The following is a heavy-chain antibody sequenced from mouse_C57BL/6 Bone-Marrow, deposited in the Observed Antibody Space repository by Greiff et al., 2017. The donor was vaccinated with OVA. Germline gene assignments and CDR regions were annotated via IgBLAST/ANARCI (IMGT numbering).Heavy chain of an antibody. J-gene: IGHJ1*03. Sequence: QVQLQQSGPELARPWASVKISCQAFYTFSRRVHFAIRDTNYWMQWVKQRPGQGLEWIGAIYPGNGDTSSNQKFKGKATLTADKSSGTAYRQLSSLTSEDSAVDYCALYYYGSSFYWYFDVWGTGTTVTVSS. CDR3: SEDSAVDYCALYYYGSSFYWYFDV. CDR1: YTFSRRVH. V-gene: IGHV1-87*01. D-gene: IGHD1-1*01. CDR2: GQGLEWIG.